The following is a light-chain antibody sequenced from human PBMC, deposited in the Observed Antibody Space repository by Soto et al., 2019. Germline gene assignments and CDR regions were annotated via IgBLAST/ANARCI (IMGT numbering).Light chain of an antibody. CDR3: NSYTDTSTCV. CDR2: EVS. CDR1: SSDVGGYNY. V-gene: IGLV2-14*01. J-gene: IGLJ1*01. Sequence: QSALTQPASVSGSPGQSITISCTGTSSDVGGYNYVSWYQQHPGKAPKLIIYEVSNRPSGVSNRFSGSKSGNTASLTISGLQAEDEADYYCNSYTDTSTCVFGTGTKVTV.